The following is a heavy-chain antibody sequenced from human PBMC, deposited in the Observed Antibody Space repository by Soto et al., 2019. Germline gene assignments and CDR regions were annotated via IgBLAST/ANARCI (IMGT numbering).Heavy chain of an antibody. CDR3: AKDYGETDAEYFQH. CDR2: ISAYNGNT. Sequence: ASVKVSCKASGYTFTSYGIIWVRQAPGQGLEWMGWISAYNGNTNYAQKLQGRVTMTTDTSTSTAYMELRSLRSDDTAVYYCAKDYGETDAEYFQHWGQGTLVTVSS. CDR1: GYTFTSYG. J-gene: IGHJ1*01. V-gene: IGHV1-18*01. D-gene: IGHD4-17*01.